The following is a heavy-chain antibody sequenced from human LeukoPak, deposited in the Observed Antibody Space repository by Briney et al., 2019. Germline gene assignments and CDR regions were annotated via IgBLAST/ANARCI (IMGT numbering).Heavy chain of an antibody. CDR2: IRFDGTNK. J-gene: IGHJ4*02. Sequence: PGGSLRLSCAASGFTFRRYGMHWVRQAPGKGLEWVSCIRFDGTNKYYADSVKGRFTISRDNSKNTLYLQMNSLRAEDTAVYYCAKDPQGYGSGSYYPEFDYWGQGTLVTVSS. D-gene: IGHD3-10*01. V-gene: IGHV3-30*02. CDR3: AKDPQGYGSGSYYPEFDY. CDR1: GFTFRRYG.